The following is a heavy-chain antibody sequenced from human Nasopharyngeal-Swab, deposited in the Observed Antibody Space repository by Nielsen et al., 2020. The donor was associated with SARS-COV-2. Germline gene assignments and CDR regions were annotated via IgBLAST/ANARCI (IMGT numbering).Heavy chain of an antibody. V-gene: IGHV4-39*01. CDR2: IYYSGNT. Sequence: SETLSLTCAVSGGSIDSTSYYWGWVRQSPRKGLEWIATIYYSGNTYYNPSLRSRVTLSVDTSKKQFSLTLSSVSAADTAVYYCARHRRRDSGWYAAHYYYFMDVWGKGTAVTVSS. D-gene: IGHD6-19*01. CDR3: ARHRRRDSGWYAAHYYYFMDV. CDR1: GGSIDSTSYY. J-gene: IGHJ6*03.